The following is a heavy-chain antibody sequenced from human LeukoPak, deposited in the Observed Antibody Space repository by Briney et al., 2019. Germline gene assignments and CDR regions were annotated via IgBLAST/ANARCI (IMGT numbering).Heavy chain of an antibody. V-gene: IGHV3-9*01. CDR2: ISWNSGNI. CDR3: AKAAALTRVDS. D-gene: IGHD6-25*01. Sequence: GGSLRLSCAASGFTFDDYAMHWVRQAPGKGLEWVSGISWNSGNIFYGDSVKGRFTISRDNAENSLYLQMNSLRVEDTALYYCAKAAALTRVDSWGQGTLVTVSS. J-gene: IGHJ4*02. CDR1: GFTFDDYA.